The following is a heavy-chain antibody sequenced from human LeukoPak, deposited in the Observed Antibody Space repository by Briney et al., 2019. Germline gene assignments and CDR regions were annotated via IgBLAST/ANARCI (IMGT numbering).Heavy chain of an antibody. J-gene: IGHJ5*02. CDR3: ARLLGPLTGDFP. V-gene: IGHV1-18*01. CDR1: GYTFTNYG. CDR2: ISAYNGST. Sequence: ASVKVSCKASGYTFTNYGINWVRQAPGQGLEWMGWISAYNGSTNYAQFFQGRVTMTTDTSTSTAYMELRSLTSDDTAVYYCARLLGPLTGDFPWGQGTLVTVSS. D-gene: IGHD7-27*01.